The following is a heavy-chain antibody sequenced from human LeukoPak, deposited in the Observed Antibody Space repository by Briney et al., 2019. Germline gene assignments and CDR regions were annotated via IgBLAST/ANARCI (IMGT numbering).Heavy chain of an antibody. CDR2: INHSGST. V-gene: IGHV4-34*01. D-gene: IGHD5-24*01. J-gene: IGHJ4*02. CDR1: GGSFSGYY. CDR3: ARGLRERWLQLASYFDY. Sequence: SETLSLTCAVYGGSFSGYYWSWIRQPPGKGLEWIGEINHSGSTNYSPSLKSRVTISVDTSKNQFSLKLSSVTAADTAVYYCARGLRERWLQLASYFDYWGQGTLVTVSS.